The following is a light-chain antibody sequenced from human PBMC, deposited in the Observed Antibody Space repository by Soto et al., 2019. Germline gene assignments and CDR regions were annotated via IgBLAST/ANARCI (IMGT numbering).Light chain of an antibody. V-gene: IGKV3-11*01. CDR3: QQRSNWPWT. J-gene: IGKJ1*01. Sequence: EIVLTQSPATLSLSPGERATLSCRASQSVSSYSAWYQQKPGQAPRLLIYDASNRATGIPARFSGSGSGTDFTLTISSLEPEDFAVYYCQQRSNWPWTFGQGTKV. CDR1: QSVSSY. CDR2: DAS.